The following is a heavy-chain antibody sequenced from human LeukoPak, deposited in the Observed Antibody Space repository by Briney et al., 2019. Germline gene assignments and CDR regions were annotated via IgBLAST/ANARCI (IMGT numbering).Heavy chain of an antibody. V-gene: IGHV4-59*12. CDR1: GGSISSYY. CDR2: IYYSGST. CDR3: ARELLDYGSGRTHYGMDV. Sequence: AEPLSLTCTVSGGSISSYYWSWIRQPPGKGGEGIGYIYYSGSTYYNPSLKSRVTISVDTSKNQFSLKLSSVTAADTAVYYCARELLDYGSGRTHYGMDVWGQGTTVTVSS. D-gene: IGHD3-10*01. J-gene: IGHJ6*02.